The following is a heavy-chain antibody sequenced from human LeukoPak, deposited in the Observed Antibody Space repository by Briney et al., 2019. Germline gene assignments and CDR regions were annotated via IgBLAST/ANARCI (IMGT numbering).Heavy chain of an antibody. CDR1: GGSISSSSYY. CDR3: ARHVAGIIDY. Sequence: PSETLSLTCTVSGGSISSSSYYWGWIRQPPGKGLKWIGSIYYSGSTYYNPSLKSRVTISVDTSKNQFSLKLTSVTAADTAVYYCARHVAGIIDYWGQGTLVTVSS. V-gene: IGHV4-39*01. CDR2: IYYSGST. D-gene: IGHD6-13*01. J-gene: IGHJ4*02.